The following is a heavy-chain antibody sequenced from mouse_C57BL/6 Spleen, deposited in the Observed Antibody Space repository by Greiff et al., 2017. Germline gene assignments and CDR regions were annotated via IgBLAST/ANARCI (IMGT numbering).Heavy chain of an antibody. V-gene: IGHV1-4*01. Sequence: QVHVKQSGAELARPGASVKMSCKASGYTFTSYTMHWVQQRPGQGLEWIGYINPSSGYTKYNQKFKDKATLTADKSSSTAYMQLSSLTSEDSAVYYCAREGATGTSYFDYWGQGTTLTVSS. CDR2: INPSSGYT. CDR1: GYTFTSYT. CDR3: AREGATGTSYFDY. J-gene: IGHJ2*01. D-gene: IGHD4-1*02.